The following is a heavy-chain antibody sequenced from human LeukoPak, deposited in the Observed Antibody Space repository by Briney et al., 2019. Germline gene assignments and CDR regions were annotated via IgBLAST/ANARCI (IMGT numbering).Heavy chain of an antibody. V-gene: IGHV1-3*01. Sequence: GASVKVSCKASGYTFTSYGISWVRQAPGQRLEWMGWINAGNGNTKYSQKFQGRVTITRDTSASTAYMELSSLRSEDTAVYYCASHPANWGPPVGYWGQGTLVTVSS. CDR3: ASHPANWGPPVGY. D-gene: IGHD7-27*01. CDR1: GYTFTSYG. CDR2: INAGNGNT. J-gene: IGHJ4*02.